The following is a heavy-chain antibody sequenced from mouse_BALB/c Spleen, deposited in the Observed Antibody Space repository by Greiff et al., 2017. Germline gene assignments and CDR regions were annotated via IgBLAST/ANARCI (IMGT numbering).Heavy chain of an antibody. CDR2: ISSGGSYT. D-gene: IGHD2-14*01. Sequence: EVHLVESGGDLVKPGGSLKLSCAASGFTFSSYGMSWVRQTPDKRLEWVATISSGGSYTYYPDSVKGRFTISRDNAKNTLYLQMSSLKSEYTAMYYCARHKDYRYGFDYWGQGTTLTVSS. J-gene: IGHJ2*01. CDR3: ARHKDYRYGFDY. V-gene: IGHV5-6*01. CDR1: GFTFSSYG.